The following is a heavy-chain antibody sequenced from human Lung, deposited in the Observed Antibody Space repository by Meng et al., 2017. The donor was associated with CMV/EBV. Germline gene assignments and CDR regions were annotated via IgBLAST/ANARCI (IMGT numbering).Heavy chain of an antibody. V-gene: IGHV3-7*01. CDR1: GFTFSSYW. CDR2: IKQDGSEK. J-gene: IGHJ6*02. D-gene: IGHD5-18*01. CDR3: ARDRRQPWKETYYYYGMDV. Sequence: GEXXKISCAASGFTFSSYWMSWVRQAPGKGLEWVANIKQDGSEKYYVDSVKGRFTISRDNAKNSLYLQMNSLRAEDTAVYYCARDRRQPWKETYYYYGMDVWXQGTTVTVSS.